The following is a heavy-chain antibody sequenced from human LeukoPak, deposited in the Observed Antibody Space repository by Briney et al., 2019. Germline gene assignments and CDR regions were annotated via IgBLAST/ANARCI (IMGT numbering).Heavy chain of an antibody. V-gene: IGHV3-21*06. D-gene: IGHD2-8*01. J-gene: IGHJ4*02. CDR1: GLTFSTSG. CDR2: IGPTGSDR. CDR3: ATETNGRHYDY. Sequence: GGSLRLSCRASGLTFSTSGFNWVRQAPGKGLEWVASIGPTGSDRYHADSITGRFTISRDNANNFLYLQMNSLRAEDTAVYYCATETNGRHYDYWGQGTLLTVSS.